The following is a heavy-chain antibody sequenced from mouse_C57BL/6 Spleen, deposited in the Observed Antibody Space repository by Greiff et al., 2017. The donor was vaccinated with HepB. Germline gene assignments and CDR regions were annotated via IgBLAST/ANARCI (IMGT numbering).Heavy chain of an antibody. CDR3: ARRVYDYDFAMDY. J-gene: IGHJ4*01. V-gene: IGHV1-78*01. CDR2: IYPRDGST. CDR1: GYTFTDHT. D-gene: IGHD2-4*01. Sequence: VKLMESDAELVKPGASVKISCKVSGYTFTDHTIHWMKQRPEQGLEWIGYIYPRDGSTKYNEKFKGKATLTADKSSSTAYMQLNSLTSEDSAVYFCARRVYDYDFAMDYWGQGTSVTVSS.